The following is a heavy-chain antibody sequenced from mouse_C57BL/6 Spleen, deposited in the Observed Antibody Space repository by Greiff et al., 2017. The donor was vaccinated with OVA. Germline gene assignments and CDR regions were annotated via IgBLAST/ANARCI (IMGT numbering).Heavy chain of an antibody. Sequence: QVQLQQPGAELVMPGASVKLSCKASGYTFTSYWMHWVKQRPGQGLAWIGEIDPSDSYTNYNQKFKGKSTLTVDKSSSTAYMQLSSLTSEDSAVYYCARPWDYWGQGTTLTVSS. J-gene: IGHJ2*01. V-gene: IGHV1-69*01. CDR2: IDPSDSYT. CDR3: ARPWDY. CDR1: GYTFTSYW.